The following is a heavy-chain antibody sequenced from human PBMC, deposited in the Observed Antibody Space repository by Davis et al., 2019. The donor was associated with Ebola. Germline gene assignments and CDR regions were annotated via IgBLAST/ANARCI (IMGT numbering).Heavy chain of an antibody. D-gene: IGHD6-13*01. V-gene: IGHV1-18*04. J-gene: IGHJ5*02. CDR3: ARVVSRYSSSWYWFDP. Sequence: ASVKVSCKASGYTFTSYGISWVRQAPGQGLEWMGWISAYNGNTNYAQKLQGRVTMTTDTSTSTAYMELRSLRSDDTAVYYCARVVSRYSSSWYWFDPWGQGTLVTVSS. CDR2: ISAYNGNT. CDR1: GYTFTSYG.